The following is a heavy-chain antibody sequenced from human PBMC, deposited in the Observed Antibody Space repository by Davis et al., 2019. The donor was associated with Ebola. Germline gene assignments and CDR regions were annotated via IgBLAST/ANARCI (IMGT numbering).Heavy chain of an antibody. V-gene: IGHV3-21*01. CDR1: GFTFSTYD. D-gene: IGHD2-8*01. CDR2: ISSSSRYI. Sequence: GESLKISCAASGFTFSTYDMNWVRQAPGKGLEWVSFISSSSRYIYYADSLNGRFTISRDNAKKSVFLQMNSLRAEDTAVYYCARALSQMLPFDYWGQGTLVTVSS. CDR3: ARALSQMLPFDY. J-gene: IGHJ4*02.